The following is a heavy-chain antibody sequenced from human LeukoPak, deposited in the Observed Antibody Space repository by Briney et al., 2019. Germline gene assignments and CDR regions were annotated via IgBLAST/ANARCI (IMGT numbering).Heavy chain of an antibody. D-gene: IGHD3-9*01. Sequence: GGSLRLSCAASGFTFSSYAMSWVRQAAGKGLEWVSAISGSGGSTYYADSVKGRFTISRDNSKNTLYLQMNSLRAEDTAVYYCARGGGYDILTGYYVDWGQGTLVTVSS. CDR2: ISGSGGST. CDR3: ARGGGYDILTGYYVD. V-gene: IGHV3-23*01. CDR1: GFTFSSYA. J-gene: IGHJ4*02.